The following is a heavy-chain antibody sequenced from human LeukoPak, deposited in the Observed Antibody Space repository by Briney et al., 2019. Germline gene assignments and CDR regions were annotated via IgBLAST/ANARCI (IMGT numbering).Heavy chain of an antibody. Sequence: PSETLSLTCVVYAGSFSNYYWSWIRQIPGKGLEWIGEVYHSGSTDYNPSLKSRITISIDTSKSHFSLKLSSVTVADTAVYYCARGGAVNGSDVWGQGTRVTVSS. CDR1: AGSFSNYY. J-gene: IGHJ3*01. CDR3: ARGGAVNGSDV. V-gene: IGHV4-34*01. CDR2: VYHSGST. D-gene: IGHD6-19*01.